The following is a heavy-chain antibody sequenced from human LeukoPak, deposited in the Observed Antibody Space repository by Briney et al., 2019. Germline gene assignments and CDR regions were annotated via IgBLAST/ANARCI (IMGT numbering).Heavy chain of an antibody. V-gene: IGHV3-74*01. D-gene: IGHD3-22*01. CDR3: ARAPSEIGGYYPEYFRH. J-gene: IGHJ1*01. CDR2: IKSDGKT. CDR1: GFTFSSYW. Sequence: PGGSLRLSCAASGFTFSSYWMHWVRQAPGKGLVWVSRIKSDGKTNYADSVKGRFTISRDNAKNTVSLQMNSLRAEDTGAYYCARAPSEIGGYYPEYFRHWGQGTLVTVSS.